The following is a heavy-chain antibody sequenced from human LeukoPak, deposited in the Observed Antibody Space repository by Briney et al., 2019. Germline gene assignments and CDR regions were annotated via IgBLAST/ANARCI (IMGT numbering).Heavy chain of an antibody. CDR3: ARDPSGSYYPRVSGALDI. V-gene: IGHV3-21*01. Sequence: GGSLRLSCAASGFTFSSYSMNWVRQAPGKGLKWVSSISSISSYIYYADSVKGRFTISRDNAKNSLYLQMDSLRAEDTAVYYCARDPSGSYYPRVSGALDIWGQGTMVTVSS. CDR2: ISSISSYI. D-gene: IGHD1-26*01. J-gene: IGHJ3*02. CDR1: GFTFSSYS.